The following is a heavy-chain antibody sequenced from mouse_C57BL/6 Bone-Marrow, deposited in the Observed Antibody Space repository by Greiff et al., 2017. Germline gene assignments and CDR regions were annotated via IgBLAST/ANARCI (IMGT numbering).Heavy chain of an antibody. CDR2: ISNLAYSI. J-gene: IGHJ4*01. V-gene: IGHV5-15*01. CDR3: ARQLSYAMDY. CDR1: GFTFSDYG. D-gene: IGHD3-2*02. Sequence: EVKLVESGGGLVQPGGSLKLSCAASGFTFSDYGMAWVRQAPRKGPEWVGFISNLAYSIYYADTVTGRFTISRENAKNTLYLEMSSLRSEDTAMYYCARQLSYAMDYWGQGTSVTVSS.